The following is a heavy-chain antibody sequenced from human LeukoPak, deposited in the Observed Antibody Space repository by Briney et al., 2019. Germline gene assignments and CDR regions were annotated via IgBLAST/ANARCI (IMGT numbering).Heavy chain of an antibody. V-gene: IGHV4-31*03. Sequence: SETLSLTCTVSGGSISSGGYYWSWIRQHPGKGLEWIGEINHSGSTNYNPSLKSRVTISVDTSKNQFSLKLISVTAADTAVYYCARGVGVVIIRKYGTVWFDPWGQGTLVTVSS. CDR1: GGSISSGGYY. CDR3: ARGVGVVIIRKYGTVWFDP. D-gene: IGHD3-3*01. CDR2: INHSGST. J-gene: IGHJ5*02.